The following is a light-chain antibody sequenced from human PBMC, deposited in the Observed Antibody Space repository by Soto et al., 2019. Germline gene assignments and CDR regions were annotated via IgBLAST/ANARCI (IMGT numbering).Light chain of an antibody. Sequence: QSALTQPASVSGSPGQSITISCTGTSSDVGGYNYVSWYQQHPGKAPKLMIYDVSNRPSGVSNRFSGSKSGNTASLTISGLQAEDEADYYCSSYTSSSLGFYVFGTGTKLTV. CDR1: SSDVGGYNY. CDR2: DVS. V-gene: IGLV2-14*01. CDR3: SSYTSSSLGFYV. J-gene: IGLJ1*01.